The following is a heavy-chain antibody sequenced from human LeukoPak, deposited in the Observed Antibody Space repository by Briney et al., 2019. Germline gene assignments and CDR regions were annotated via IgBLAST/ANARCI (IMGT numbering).Heavy chain of an antibody. D-gene: IGHD2-15*01. Sequence: GGSLRLSCAASGFTFSSYAMSWVRQAPGKGLEWVSAISGSGGSTYYADSVKGRFTISRDHSKNTLYLQMNSLRAEDTAVYYCAKGGIVVVVAAAGRFDYWGQGTLVTVSS. CDR2: ISGSGGST. CDR3: AKGGIVVVVAAAGRFDY. V-gene: IGHV3-23*01. CDR1: GFTFSSYA. J-gene: IGHJ4*02.